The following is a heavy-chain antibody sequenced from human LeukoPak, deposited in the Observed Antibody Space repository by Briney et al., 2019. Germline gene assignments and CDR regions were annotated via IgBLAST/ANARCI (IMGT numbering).Heavy chain of an antibody. V-gene: IGHV4-31*03. CDR3: ASGHGGKMDTFDY. J-gene: IGHJ4*02. CDR2: IYYSGST. Sequence: SETLSLTCTVSGGSISSGGYYWSWIRQHPGKGLEWIGYIYYSGSTYYNPSLKSRVTISVDTSKNQFSLKLSSVTAADTAVYYCASGHGGKMDTFDYWGQGTLVTVSS. CDR1: GGSISSGGYY. D-gene: IGHD4-23*01.